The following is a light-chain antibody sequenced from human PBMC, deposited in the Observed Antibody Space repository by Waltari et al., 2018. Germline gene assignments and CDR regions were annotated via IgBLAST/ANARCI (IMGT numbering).Light chain of an antibody. CDR1: SSNIGNYF. V-gene: IGLV1-51*01. Sequence: QSVLTQPPSVSAAPGQTVTISSPGSSSNIGNYFVFWYHQPPGATPKLLIYYNNKRPSGIPDRFSASKSGTSATLDITGLQIGDEADYYCATWDNSLTAVVFGGGTKLTVL. CDR2: YNN. J-gene: IGLJ2*01. CDR3: ATWDNSLTAVV.